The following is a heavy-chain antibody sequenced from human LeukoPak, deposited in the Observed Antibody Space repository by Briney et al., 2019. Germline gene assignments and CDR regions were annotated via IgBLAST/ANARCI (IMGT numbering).Heavy chain of an antibody. CDR2: INPNSGNT. CDR3: ARPTFDSSGWYYFDY. CDR1: GYTFTSYD. Sequence: ASVKVSCKASGYTFTSYDINWVRQATGQGLEWMGWINPNSGNTGYAQKFQGRVTMTRNTSISTAYMELSSLRSEDTAVYYCARPTFDSSGWYYFDYWGRGTLVTVSS. J-gene: IGHJ4*02. V-gene: IGHV1-8*01. D-gene: IGHD6-19*01.